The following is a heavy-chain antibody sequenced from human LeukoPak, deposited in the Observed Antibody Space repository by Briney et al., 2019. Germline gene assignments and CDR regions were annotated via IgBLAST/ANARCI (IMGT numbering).Heavy chain of an antibody. Sequence: SETLSLTCTVSGGSISSSSYYWGWIRQPPGKGLESIGSIYYSGSTYYNPSLKSRATISVDTSKNQFSLKLSSVTAADTAVYYCARQSSVTMIVVVTDAFDIWGQGTMVTVSS. J-gene: IGHJ3*02. CDR2: IYYSGST. CDR3: ARQSSVTMIVVVTDAFDI. CDR1: GGSISSSSYY. V-gene: IGHV4-39*01. D-gene: IGHD3-22*01.